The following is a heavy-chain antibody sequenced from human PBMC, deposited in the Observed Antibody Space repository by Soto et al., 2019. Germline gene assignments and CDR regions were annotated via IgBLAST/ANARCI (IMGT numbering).Heavy chain of an antibody. J-gene: IGHJ5*02. D-gene: IGHD3-22*01. Sequence: GGSLRLSCAASGFTFSTYTMHWVRQAPGKGLEWVALTSYDGSSEYYADSVKGRFTISRDNSKNTLYLQMNSLRPEDTAVYYCARDPCDKSGYYCEKFEPWGQGTLVTAPQ. CDR2: TSYDGSSE. V-gene: IGHV3-30-3*01. CDR1: GFTFSTYT. CDR3: ARDPCDKSGYYCEKFEP.